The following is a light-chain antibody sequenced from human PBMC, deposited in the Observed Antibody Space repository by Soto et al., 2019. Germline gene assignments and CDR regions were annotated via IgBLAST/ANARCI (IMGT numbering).Light chain of an antibody. CDR2: AAS. CDR1: QGITNY. CDR3: QKYTRAPLT. J-gene: IGKJ4*01. V-gene: IGKV1-27*01. Sequence: DIQMTQSPASLSASMGDRVTITCRASQGITNYLAWYQQKPGKVPRLLIYAASTLQSGVPSRFSGSGSGTDFTLTINGLQPEDVATYFCQKYTRAPLTFGGGTKVEIK.